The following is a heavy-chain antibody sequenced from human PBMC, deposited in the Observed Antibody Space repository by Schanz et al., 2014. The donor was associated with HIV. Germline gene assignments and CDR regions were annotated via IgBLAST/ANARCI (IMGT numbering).Heavy chain of an antibody. CDR2: ISYDGRNK. J-gene: IGHJ6*02. V-gene: IGHV3-30*18. CDR3: AKDRNQYDSRYIGKGNYYYYYGMDV. D-gene: IGHD3-22*01. Sequence: VQLLESGGGLVQPGGSLRLSCAGSGFSFDTFGIHWVRQAPGKGLEWLAVISYDGRNKKFANSVKGRFTISRDNSKNTVDLQAKSLRPEDTAVYYCAKDRNQYDSRYIGKGNYYYYYGMDVWGQGTTVTVSS. CDR1: GFSFDTFG.